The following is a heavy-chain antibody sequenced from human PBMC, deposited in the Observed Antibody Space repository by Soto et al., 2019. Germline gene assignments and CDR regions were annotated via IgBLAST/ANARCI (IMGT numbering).Heavy chain of an antibody. Sequence: SETLSLTCTVSGGSISSYYWSWIRQPPGKGLEWIGYIYYSGSTNYNPSLKSRVTISVDTSKNQFSLKLSSVTAADTAVYYCARGVYSGYDRGLYWFDPWGQGTLVTVSS. D-gene: IGHD5-12*01. CDR3: ARGVYSGYDRGLYWFDP. V-gene: IGHV4-59*01. CDR1: GGSISSYY. J-gene: IGHJ5*02. CDR2: IYYSGST.